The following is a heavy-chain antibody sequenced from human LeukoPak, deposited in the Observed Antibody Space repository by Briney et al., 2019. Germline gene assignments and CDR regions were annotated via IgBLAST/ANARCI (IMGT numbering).Heavy chain of an antibody. CDR2: INPNSGGT. CDR3: ARDSYYYGSGSYYLDY. D-gene: IGHD3-10*01. V-gene: IGHV1-2*02. CDR1: GYTFTGYY. J-gene: IGHJ4*02. Sequence: GASVKVSCKASGYTFTGYYMHWVRQAPGQGLEWMGWINPNSGGTNYAQKFRGRVTMTRDTSISTAYMELSRLRSDDTAVYYCARDSYYYGSGSYYLDYWGQGTLVTVSS.